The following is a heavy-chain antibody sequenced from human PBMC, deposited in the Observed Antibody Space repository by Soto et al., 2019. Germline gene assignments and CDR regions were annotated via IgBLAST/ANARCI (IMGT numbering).Heavy chain of an antibody. V-gene: IGHV1-3*01. CDR2: INAGNGNT. CDR1: GYTFTSYA. D-gene: IGHD1-26*01. CDR3: AIACRGIVGYTVGFDY. Sequence: ASVKVSCKASGYTFTSYAMHWVRQAPGQRLEWMGWINAGNGNTKYSQKFQGRATITRDTSASTAYMELSSLRSEGTAVYYCAIACRGIVGYTVGFDYWGQGTLVTVSS. J-gene: IGHJ4*02.